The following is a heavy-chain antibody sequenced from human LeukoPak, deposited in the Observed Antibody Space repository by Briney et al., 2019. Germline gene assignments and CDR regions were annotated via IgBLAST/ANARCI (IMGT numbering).Heavy chain of an antibody. CDR2: IYYSGNT. CDR1: GGSITSSTYY. CDR3: ARLTYGSGSYCYFDY. J-gene: IGHJ4*02. Sequence: PSETLSLTCTVSGGSITSSTYYWGWIRQPPGKGLVWLWSIYYSGNTYYNPSLKSRVTISVDTSKNQFSLKLSSVTAADTAVYYCARLTYGSGSYCYFDYRGQGTLVTVSS. V-gene: IGHV4-39*01. D-gene: IGHD3-10*01.